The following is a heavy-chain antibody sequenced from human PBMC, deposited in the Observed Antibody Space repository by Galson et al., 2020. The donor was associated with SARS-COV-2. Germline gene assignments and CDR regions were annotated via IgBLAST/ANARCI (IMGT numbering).Heavy chain of an antibody. CDR1: GFTFNTYS. J-gene: IGHJ6*02. Sequence: GSLRLSCAASGFTFNTYSMHWVRQAPGKGLEWVAMIAYDGTKEYYEDSVKGRFTISRDNSKNTLSLQMNSLRAEDTAVYYCARHDIATTIMGDYGMDVWGQGTTVTVSS. V-gene: IGHV3-30-3*01. D-gene: IGHD1-1*01. CDR3: ARHDIATTIMGDYGMDV. CDR2: IAYDGTKE.